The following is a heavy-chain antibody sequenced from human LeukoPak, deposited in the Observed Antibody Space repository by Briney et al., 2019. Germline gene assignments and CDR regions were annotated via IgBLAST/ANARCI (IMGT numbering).Heavy chain of an antibody. Sequence: GASVKVSCKASGYTFTSYDMHWVRQAPGQGLEWMGIINPSGGSTSDAQKFQGRVTMTRDTSTSTAYMELSSLRSEDTAVYYCARDRSSTSCRRDYWGQGTLVTVSS. CDR1: GYTFTSYD. D-gene: IGHD2-2*01. CDR3: ARDRSSTSCRRDY. J-gene: IGHJ4*02. CDR2: INPSGGST. V-gene: IGHV1-46*01.